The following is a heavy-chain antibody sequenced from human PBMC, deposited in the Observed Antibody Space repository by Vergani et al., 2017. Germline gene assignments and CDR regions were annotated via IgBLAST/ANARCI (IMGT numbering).Heavy chain of an antibody. J-gene: IGHJ5*02. CDR2: ISSSSTFI. Sequence: EVQLVESGGGLIKPGGSLRLSCAASGFTFSSYSMNCVRQAPGKGLEWVSYISSSSTFIYYADSVKGRFTISRDNAKNSLFLQMNSLRVEDTAVYYCASWRNYHILTWGQGTLVTVSS. CDR1: GFTFSSYS. D-gene: IGHD3-9*01. CDR3: ASWRNYHILT. V-gene: IGHV3-21*01.